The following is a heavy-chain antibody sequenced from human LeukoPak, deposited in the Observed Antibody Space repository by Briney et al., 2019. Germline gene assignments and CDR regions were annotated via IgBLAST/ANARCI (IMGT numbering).Heavy chain of an antibody. J-gene: IGHJ4*02. CDR1: GFTFSSYW. CDR2: ITSDGSST. Sequence: GGSLRLSCATSGFTFSSYWMHWVRQAPGKGLVWVSRITSDGSSTSYADSVKGRFTISRDNAKNSLYLQMNSLRAEDTAVFYCARATDYFDYWAREPWSPSPQ. V-gene: IGHV3-74*01. CDR3: ARATDYFDY. D-gene: IGHD4-17*01.